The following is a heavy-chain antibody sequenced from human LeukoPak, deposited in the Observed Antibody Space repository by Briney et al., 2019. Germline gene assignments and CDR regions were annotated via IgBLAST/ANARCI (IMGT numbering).Heavy chain of an antibody. CDR3: ARGIRMATIKAPDVFDI. CDR2: IYYSGST. D-gene: IGHD5-24*01. J-gene: IGHJ3*02. Sequence: SQTLSLTCTVSGGSISNGAYHWSWIRQPPGKGLEWIGYIYYSGSTYYNPSLKSRVTISVDTSKNQFSLKLSSVTAADTAVYYCARGIRMATIKAPDVFDIWGQGTMVTVSS. CDR1: GGSISNGAYH. V-gene: IGHV4-30-4*01.